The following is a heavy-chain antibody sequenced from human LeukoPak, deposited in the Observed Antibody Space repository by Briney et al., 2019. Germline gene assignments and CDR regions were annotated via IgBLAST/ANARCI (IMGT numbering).Heavy chain of an antibody. CDR1: GGSISSSNW. V-gene: IGHV4-4*02. Sequence: SETLSLTCAASGGSISSSNWWSWVRQPPGKGLEWTGEIYHSGSTNYNPSLKSRVTISVDKSKNQFSLKLSSVTAADTAVYYCARRGFNDAFDIWGQGTMVTVSS. J-gene: IGHJ3*02. CDR2: IYHSGST. CDR3: ARRGFNDAFDI.